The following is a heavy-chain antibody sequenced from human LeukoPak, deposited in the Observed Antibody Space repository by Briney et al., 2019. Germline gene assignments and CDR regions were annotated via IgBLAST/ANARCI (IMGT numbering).Heavy chain of an antibody. CDR2: IWNDGSNK. J-gene: IGHJ6*02. Sequence: PGGSLRLSCAASGFTFSNNAMHWVRQAPGKGLEWVAVIWNDGSNKYYADSVKGRFTISRDNSKNVLYLQMNSLRVDDTAVYYCARDHVAMGSNYYYYGMDVWGQGTTVTVSS. D-gene: IGHD5-12*01. V-gene: IGHV3-33*01. CDR1: GFTFSNNA. CDR3: ARDHVAMGSNYYYYGMDV.